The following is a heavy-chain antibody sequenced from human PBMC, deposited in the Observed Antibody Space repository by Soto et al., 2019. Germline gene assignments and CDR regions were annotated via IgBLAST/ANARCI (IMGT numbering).Heavy chain of an antibody. CDR2: VHFSGST. D-gene: IGHD6-13*01. J-gene: IGHJ4*01. CDR3: ARFGAAAAHDDN. Sequence: SETLSLTCAVYGEPFSGFYWSWIRQTPGKGLEWVGYVHFSGSTTYNPSLAPRLNISFDMSKSQVYLQLTSVTAADTAVYYCARFGAAAAHDDNWGRGVLVTVSS. CDR1: GEPFSGFY. V-gene: IGHV4-34*10.